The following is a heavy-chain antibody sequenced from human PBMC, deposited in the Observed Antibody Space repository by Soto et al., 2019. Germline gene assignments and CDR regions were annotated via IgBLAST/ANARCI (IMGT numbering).Heavy chain of an antibody. D-gene: IGHD2-8*01. CDR3: ARGGASHAHPPDH. V-gene: IGHV3-74*01. CDR1: GFTFINYW. CDR2: ISYDDRTT. Sequence: QTGGSLRLACAASGFTFINYWMHWIRQAPGKGLVWVSRISYDDRTTTYADSVKGRFTISRDNAKNTVFLEMKSLRAEDTAVYYCARGGASHAHPPDHWGQGTLVTVSS. J-gene: IGHJ4*02.